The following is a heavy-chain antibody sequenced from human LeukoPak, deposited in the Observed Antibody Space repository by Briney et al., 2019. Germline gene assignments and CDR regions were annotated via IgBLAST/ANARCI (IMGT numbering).Heavy chain of an antibody. J-gene: IGHJ5*02. CDR3: AKEATTIFLNWFDP. CDR2: IRAGSDVA. V-gene: IGHV3-23*01. CDR1: AFTFSRFA. D-gene: IGHD3-3*01. Sequence: GGSLRLSCAASAFTFSRFAMSWVRQAPGKGLEWDSAIRAGSDVAYYADSVKGRFTISRDNSKNTLYLQMNSLRAEDTAVYYCAKEATTIFLNWFDPWGQGTLVTVSS.